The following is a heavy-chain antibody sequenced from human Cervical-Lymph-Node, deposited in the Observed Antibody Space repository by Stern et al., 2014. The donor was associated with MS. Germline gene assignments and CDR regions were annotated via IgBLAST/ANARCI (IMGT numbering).Heavy chain of an antibody. CDR1: GYTFTSYG. Sequence: DQLVESGAEVKKPGASVKVSCKASGYTFTSYGISWVRQAPGQGLEWMGGISAYNGNTNYAQKLQGRVTMTTDTSTSTAYMELRSLRSDDTAVYYCARFTYYYDSSGYPYGMDVWGQGTTVTVSS. V-gene: IGHV1-18*01. J-gene: IGHJ6*02. CDR3: ARFTYYYDSSGYPYGMDV. CDR2: ISAYNGNT. D-gene: IGHD3-22*01.